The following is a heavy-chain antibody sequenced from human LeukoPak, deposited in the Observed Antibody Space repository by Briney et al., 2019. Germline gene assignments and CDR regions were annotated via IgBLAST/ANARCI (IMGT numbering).Heavy chain of an antibody. CDR2: IYTSGST. V-gene: IGHV4-61*02. D-gene: IGHD1-7*01. CDR1: GGSISSGSYY. Sequence: PSETLSLTYTVSGGSISSGSYYWSWIRQPAGKGLEWIGRIYTSGSTNYNPSLKSRVTISVDTSKNQFSLKLSSVTAADTAVYYCARVPYNWNYGYFDYWGQGTLVTVSS. J-gene: IGHJ4*02. CDR3: ARVPYNWNYGYFDY.